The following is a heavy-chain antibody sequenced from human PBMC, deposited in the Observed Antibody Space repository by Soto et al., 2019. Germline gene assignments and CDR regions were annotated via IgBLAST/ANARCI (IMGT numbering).Heavy chain of an antibody. D-gene: IGHD3-3*01. CDR1: GYTFTGYY. J-gene: IGHJ6*02. CDR2: INPNSGGT. V-gene: IGHV1-2*02. Sequence: ASVKVSCKASGYTFTGYYMHWVRQAPGQGLEWMGWINPNSGGTNYAQKFQGRVTMTRDTSISTAYMELSRLRSDDTAVYYCARGHITIFGVVILYFYYGMDVWGQGTTVTVSS. CDR3: ARGHITIFGVVILYFYYGMDV.